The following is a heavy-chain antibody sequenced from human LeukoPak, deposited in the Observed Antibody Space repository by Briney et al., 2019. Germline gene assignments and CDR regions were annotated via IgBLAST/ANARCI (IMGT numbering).Heavy chain of an antibody. V-gene: IGHV3-30*02. J-gene: IGHJ4*02. Sequence: GGSLRLSCAASGFTFSTYGMHWVRQAPGKGLEWVAFIRYDGSNKYYVDSVRGRFTISRDNSKNTLYLQMNSLRTEDTAVYYCAKDHLVGGHGTEFDYWGQGTLVTVSS. CDR3: AKDHLVGGHGTEFDY. CDR1: GFTFSTYG. D-gene: IGHD5-12*01. CDR2: IRYDGSNK.